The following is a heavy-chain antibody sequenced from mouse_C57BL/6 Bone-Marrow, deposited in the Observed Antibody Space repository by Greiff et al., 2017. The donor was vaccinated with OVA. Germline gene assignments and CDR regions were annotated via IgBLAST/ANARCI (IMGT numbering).Heavy chain of an antibody. D-gene: IGHD2-12*01. V-gene: IGHV1-9*01. CDR2: ILPGSGST. CDR3: ASLRSLRRDPVYGYFEA. J-gene: IGHJ1*03. CDR1: GYTFTGYW. Sequence: QVQLQQSGAELMKPGASVKLSCKATGYTFTGYWIEWVKQRPGHGLEWIGEILPGSGSTNYNEKFKGKATFTADTSSTTAYMQLSSLTTEDSAIYDCASLRSLRRDPVYGYFEAWGTGTTLTVSS.